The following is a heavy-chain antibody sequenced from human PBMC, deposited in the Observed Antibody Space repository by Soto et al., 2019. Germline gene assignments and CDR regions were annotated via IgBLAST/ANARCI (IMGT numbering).Heavy chain of an antibody. J-gene: IGHJ6*02. D-gene: IGHD3-3*01. CDR2: ISSSSSYI. V-gene: IGHV3-21*01. CDR3: ARDVRYYYDFWSGYPHGMDV. CDR1: GFTFSSYS. Sequence: PGGSLRLSCAASGFTFSSYSMNWVRQAPGKGLEWVSSISSSSSYIYYADSVKGRFTISRDNAKNSLYLQMNSLRAEDTAVYYCARDVRYYYDFWSGYPHGMDVWGQGTTVTVSS.